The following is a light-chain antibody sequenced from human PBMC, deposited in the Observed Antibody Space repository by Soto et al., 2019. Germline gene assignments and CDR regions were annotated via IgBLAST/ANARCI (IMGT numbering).Light chain of an antibody. CDR2: DVA. J-gene: IGLJ1*01. V-gene: IGLV2-14*01. CDR3: NSYTSSSTYV. CDR1: SSDVGAYNY. Sequence: QSALTQPASVSGSPGQSITISCTGTSSDVGAYNYVSWYQQHPGEAPKLMLYDVANRPSGVSNRFSGSKSGNTASLTISGLQAEDEADYYCNSYTSSSTYVFGTGTKLTVL.